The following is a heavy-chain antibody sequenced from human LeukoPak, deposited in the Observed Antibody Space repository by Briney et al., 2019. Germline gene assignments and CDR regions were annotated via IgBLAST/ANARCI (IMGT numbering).Heavy chain of an antibody. CDR2: ISGSGGST. CDR3: EKMSLGAAAAQRGPYYFDY. D-gene: IGHD6-13*01. J-gene: IGHJ4*02. CDR1: GFTFSSYA. V-gene: IGHV3-23*01. Sequence: GGSLRLSCAASGFTFSSYAMSWVRQAPGKGLEWVSAISGSGGSTYYADSVKGRFTISRDNSKNTLYLQMNSLRAEDTAVYYCEKMSLGAAAAQRGPYYFDYWGQGNLVTVSS.